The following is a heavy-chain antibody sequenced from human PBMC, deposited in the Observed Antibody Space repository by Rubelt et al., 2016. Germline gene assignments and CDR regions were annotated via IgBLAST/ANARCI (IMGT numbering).Heavy chain of an antibody. V-gene: IGHV4-34*02. CDR1: GGSFSGYY. Sequence: QVQLQQWGAGLLKPSETLSLTCAVYGGSFSGYYWSWIRQPPGKGLEWIGEINHSGSTNYNPSLKSRVTRSVETSKNQVSLKLSSVTAADTAVYYCARGRMGFHYYYYGMDVWGQGTTVTVSS. D-gene: IGHD1-26*01. CDR2: INHSGST. J-gene: IGHJ6*02. CDR3: ARGRMGFHYYYYGMDV.